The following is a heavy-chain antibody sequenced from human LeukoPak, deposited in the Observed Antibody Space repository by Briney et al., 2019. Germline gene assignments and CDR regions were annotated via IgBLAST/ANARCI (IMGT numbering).Heavy chain of an antibody. D-gene: IGHD5-18*01. CDR3: TGDTAMVTDY. J-gene: IGHJ4*02. CDR1: GFTFSSYG. V-gene: IGHV3-30*03. CDR2: ISYDGSNK. Sequence: GGSLRLSCAAPGFTFSSYGMHWVRQAPGKGLEWVAVISYDGSNKYYADSVKGRFTISRDNSKNTLYLQMNSLRAEDTAVYYCTGDTAMVTDYWGQGTLVTVSS.